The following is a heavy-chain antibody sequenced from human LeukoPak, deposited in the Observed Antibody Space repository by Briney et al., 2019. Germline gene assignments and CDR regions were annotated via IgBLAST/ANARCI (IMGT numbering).Heavy chain of an antibody. J-gene: IGHJ3*02. CDR2: IYYSGST. Sequence: SETLSLTCTVSGGSISSSSYYWGWIRQPPGKGLEWIGSIYYSGSTYYSPSLKSRVTISVDTSKNQFSLKLSSVTAADTAVYYCAGRYSSSSDAFDIWGQGTMVTVSS. V-gene: IGHV4-39*01. CDR1: GGSISSSSYY. D-gene: IGHD6-13*01. CDR3: AGRYSSSSDAFDI.